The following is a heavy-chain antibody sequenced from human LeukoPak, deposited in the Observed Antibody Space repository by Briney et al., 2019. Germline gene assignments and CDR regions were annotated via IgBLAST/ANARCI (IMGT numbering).Heavy chain of an antibody. J-gene: IGHJ5*02. Sequence: SQTLSLTCAISGESVSRNDAAWSWIRQSPSRGLEWLVRTYYRSQWYSEYAVSVKSRISINADTSKNQISLQLNSVTPEDTAVYYCARFGSNSWTRYFDPWGQGTLVTVSS. V-gene: IGHV6-1*01. CDR3: ARFGSNSWTRYFDP. D-gene: IGHD3/OR15-3a*01. CDR2: TYYRSQWYS. CDR1: GESVSRNDAA.